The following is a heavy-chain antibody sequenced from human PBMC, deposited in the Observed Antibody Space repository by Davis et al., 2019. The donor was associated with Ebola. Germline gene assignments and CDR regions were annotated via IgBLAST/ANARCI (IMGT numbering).Heavy chain of an antibody. V-gene: IGHV5-51*01. CDR2: IFPGDSDT. J-gene: IGHJ4*02. CDR1: GYKFSNYW. CDR3: TRQGGIIAADC. Sequence: GESLKISCKGSGYKFSNYWIAWVRQMPGKGLEWMGIIFPGDSDTRYSPSFQGQVTFSADKSITTAYLQWSSVKASDTAMYYCTRQGGIIAADCWGQGTLVTVSS. D-gene: IGHD6-13*01.